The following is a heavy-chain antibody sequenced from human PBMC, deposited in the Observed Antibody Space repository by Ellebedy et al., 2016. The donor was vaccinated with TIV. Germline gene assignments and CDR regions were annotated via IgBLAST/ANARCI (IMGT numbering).Heavy chain of an antibody. V-gene: IGHV1-3*01. CDR3: ARDWGWGGDY. D-gene: IGHD3-16*01. J-gene: IGHJ4*02. CDR1: GFTFTNHW. CDR2: INPDNGDT. Sequence: MPGGSLRLSCAASGFTFTNHWMSWVRQAPGQRPEWMGWINPDNGDTKHSQKFQGRVTLTRDTSASTAYMELSSLRSEDTAVYYCARDWGWGGDYWGQGTLVTVSS.